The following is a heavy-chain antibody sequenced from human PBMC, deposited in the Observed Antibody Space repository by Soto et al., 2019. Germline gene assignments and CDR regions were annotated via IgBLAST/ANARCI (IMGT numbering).Heavy chain of an antibody. V-gene: IGHV1-46*01. D-gene: IGHD3-10*01. J-gene: IGHJ6*02. CDR1: GYTFTSYY. CDR2: INPSGGST. CDR3: ARGTYGSGSYDISGYYYRMDV. Sequence: GASVKVSCKASGYTFTSYYMHWVRQAPGQGLEWMGIINPSGGSTSYAQKFQGRVTMTRDTSTSTVYMELSSLRSEDTAVYYCARGTYGSGSYDISGYYYRMDVWGQGATVTVSS.